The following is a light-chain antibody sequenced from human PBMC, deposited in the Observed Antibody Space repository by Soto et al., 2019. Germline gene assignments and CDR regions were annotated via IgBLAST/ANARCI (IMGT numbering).Light chain of an antibody. V-gene: IGKV3-15*01. J-gene: IGKJ1*01. Sequence: EIVITQSPSTLSFCPWVIATLSCRASQTISGTLAWYQQKPGQAPRLLIHGASTRAPGFPARFSGSGSGTDFTLTISSLQSEDFAAYYCQQYDNWPWTFGQGTKVDIK. CDR3: QQYDNWPWT. CDR2: GAS. CDR1: QTISGT.